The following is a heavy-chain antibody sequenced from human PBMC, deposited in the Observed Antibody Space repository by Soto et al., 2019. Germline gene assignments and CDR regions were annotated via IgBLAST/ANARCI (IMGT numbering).Heavy chain of an antibody. CDR3: ARDSASGYYTYGMDV. V-gene: IGHV3-30-3*01. CDR1: GFTFSSYA. Sequence: QVQLVESGGGVVQPGRSLRLSCAASGFTFSSYAMHWVRQAPGKGLEWVAVISYDGSNKYYADSVKGRFTISRDNSKNTLYLQMNSLRAEDTAVYYCARDSASGYYTYGMDVWGQGTTVTVSS. D-gene: IGHD3-3*01. J-gene: IGHJ6*02. CDR2: ISYDGSNK.